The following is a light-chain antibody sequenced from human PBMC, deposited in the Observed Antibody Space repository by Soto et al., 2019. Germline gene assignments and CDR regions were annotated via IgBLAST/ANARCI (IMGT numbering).Light chain of an antibody. V-gene: IGLV1-44*01. CDR1: SSNIGNNT. Sequence: QSVLTQPPSASGTPGERVTISCSGSSSNIGNNTVNWYQQLPVTAPKLLIYSNNQRPSGVPDRFSGSKSRTSASLAISGLQSEDEAEYYCEAWDDGLNGVVFGGRTELTVL. CDR2: SNN. CDR3: EAWDDGLNGVV. J-gene: IGLJ2*01.